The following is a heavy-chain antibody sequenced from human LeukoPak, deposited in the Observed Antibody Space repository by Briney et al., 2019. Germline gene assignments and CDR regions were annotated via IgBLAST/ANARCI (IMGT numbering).Heavy chain of an antibody. CDR1: GYTFTGQY. CDR3: ARGYYGMDV. V-gene: IGHV1-2*02. Sequence: GASVKVSCKASGYTFTGQYLYWARQTPGQGLEWMGWINPKTGDTDSAQNFQGRVTMTRDTSITTVYMELSSLTSDDTAVYYCARGYYGMDVWAKGPRSPSP. J-gene: IGHJ6*02. CDR2: INPKTGDT.